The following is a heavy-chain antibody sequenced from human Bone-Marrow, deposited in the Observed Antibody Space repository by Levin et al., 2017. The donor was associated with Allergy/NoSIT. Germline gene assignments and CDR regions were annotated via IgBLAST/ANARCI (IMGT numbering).Heavy chain of an antibody. CDR1: GDSVSSNSAA. D-gene: IGHD6-19*01. V-gene: IGHV6-1*01. Sequence: SQTLSLTCAISGDSVSSNSAAWNWIRQSPSRGLEWLGRTYYRSKWYNDYAVSVKSRITINPDTSKNQFSLQLNSVTPEDTAMYYCARVGSGWYDTDKYFEYWGQGTPVTVSS. CDR3: ARVGSGWYDTDKYFEY. CDR2: TYYRSKWYN. J-gene: IGHJ4*02.